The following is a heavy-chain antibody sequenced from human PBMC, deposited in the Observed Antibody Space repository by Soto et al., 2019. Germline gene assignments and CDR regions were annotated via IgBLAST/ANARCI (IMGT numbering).Heavy chain of an antibody. J-gene: IGHJ4*02. V-gene: IGHV3-21*01. CDR1: GFTFSSYS. CDR2: ISSSSSYI. CDR3: ARKGPDTAMVTGFDY. D-gene: IGHD5-18*01. Sequence: ESGGGLVKPGGSLRLSCAASGFTFSSYSMNWVRQAPGKGLEWVSSISSSSSYIYYADSVKGRFTISRDNAKNSLYLQMNSLRAEDTAVYYCARKGPDTAMVTGFDYWGQGTLVTVSS.